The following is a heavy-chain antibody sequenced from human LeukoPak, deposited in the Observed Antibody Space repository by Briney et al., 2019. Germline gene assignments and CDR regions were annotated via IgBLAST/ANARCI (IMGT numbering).Heavy chain of an antibody. Sequence: GASVKVSCKASGYSFTGYYMHWVRQAPGQGLEWMGWISAYNGNTNYAQKLQGRVTMTTDTSTSTAYMELRSLRSDDTAVYYCARDHGDGGNGVNNWFDPWGQGTLVTVSS. J-gene: IGHJ5*02. CDR3: ARDHGDGGNGVNNWFDP. D-gene: IGHD2-15*01. V-gene: IGHV1-18*04. CDR1: GYSFTGYY. CDR2: ISAYNGNT.